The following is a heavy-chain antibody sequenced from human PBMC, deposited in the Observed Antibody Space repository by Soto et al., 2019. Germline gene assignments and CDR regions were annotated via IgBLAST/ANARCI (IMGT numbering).Heavy chain of an antibody. Sequence: GWSLRLSCASSVFTFTRYSMKWVRQASGKGLEWVSSISSTTNYIYYGDSMKGRFTISRDNAKNSLYLEMNSLRAEDTAVYYCARESEDLTSNFDYWGQGTLVTVSS. J-gene: IGHJ4*02. CDR1: VFTFTRYS. V-gene: IGHV3-21*06. CDR3: ARESEDLTSNFDY. CDR2: ISSTTNYI.